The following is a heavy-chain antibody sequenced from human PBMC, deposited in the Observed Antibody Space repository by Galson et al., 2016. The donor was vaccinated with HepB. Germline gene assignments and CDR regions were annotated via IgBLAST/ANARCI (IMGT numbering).Heavy chain of an antibody. V-gene: IGHV4-59*01. CDR3: ARDRDATTVNWYFDL. CDR2: IYYSGST. Sequence: SETLSLTCSVSGDSMNNYYWSWIRQPPGKGLEWIGYIYYSGSTNYNPSLKSRVAMSVDTSTNQFSLKLSSVTAADTAVYYCARDRDATTVNWYFDLWGRGTLVSVSS. CDR1: GDSMNNYY. J-gene: IGHJ2*01. D-gene: IGHD4-17*01.